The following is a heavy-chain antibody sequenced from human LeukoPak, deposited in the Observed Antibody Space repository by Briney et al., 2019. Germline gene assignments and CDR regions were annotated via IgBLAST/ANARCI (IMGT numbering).Heavy chain of an antibody. CDR2: ISSSSSYI. D-gene: IGHD6-19*01. Sequence: GGSLRLSCAASGFTFSSYSMNWVRQAPGKGLEWVSSISSSSSYIYYADSVKGRFTISRDNAKNSLYLQMNGLRAEDTAVYYCARIRSFGSGWYNNWFDPWGQGTLVTVSS. CDR3: ARIRSFGSGWYNNWFDP. V-gene: IGHV3-21*01. CDR1: GFTFSSYS. J-gene: IGHJ5*02.